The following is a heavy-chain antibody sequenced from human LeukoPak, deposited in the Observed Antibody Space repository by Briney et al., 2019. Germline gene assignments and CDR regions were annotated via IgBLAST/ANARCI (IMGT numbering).Heavy chain of an antibody. CDR3: AKMIAAEPFDY. D-gene: IGHD6-13*01. Sequence: QSGGSLRLSCAASGFTFSSYGMHWVRQGRGKGLEWVAVISYDGSNKYYADSVKGRFTTSRDNSKNTLYLQMNSLRAEDTAVYYCAKMIAAEPFDYWGQGTLVTVSS. V-gene: IGHV3-30*18. CDR1: GFTFSSYG. J-gene: IGHJ4*02. CDR2: ISYDGSNK.